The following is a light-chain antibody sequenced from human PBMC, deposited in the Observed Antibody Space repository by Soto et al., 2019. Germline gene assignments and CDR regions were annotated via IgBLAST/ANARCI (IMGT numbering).Light chain of an antibody. J-gene: IGKJ5*01. CDR3: QQYGSSLIT. CDR2: GAS. Sequence: EIVMTQSPATLSVSPGARAPLSCRASQSVSSNLAWYQQKPGQAPRLLIYGASTRATGIPARFSGSGSGTDFTLTINRLEPEDFAVYYCQQYGSSLITFGQGTRLEIK. V-gene: IGKV3-15*01. CDR1: QSVSSN.